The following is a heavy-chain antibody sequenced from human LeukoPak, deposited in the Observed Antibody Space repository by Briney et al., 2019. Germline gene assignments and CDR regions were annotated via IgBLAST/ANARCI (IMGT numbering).Heavy chain of an antibody. D-gene: IGHD3-16*01. J-gene: IGHJ5*02. Sequence: ASVKVSCKASGYTFTSYYMHWVRQAPGQGLERMGWINGNSGGTKYAQKFQGRVTMTRDTSISTAYMELNRLRSDDTAVYYCARGDDYIWGSAFNWFDPWGQGTLVTVSS. CDR3: ARGDDYIWGSAFNWFDP. V-gene: IGHV1-2*02. CDR1: GYTFTSYY. CDR2: INGNSGGT.